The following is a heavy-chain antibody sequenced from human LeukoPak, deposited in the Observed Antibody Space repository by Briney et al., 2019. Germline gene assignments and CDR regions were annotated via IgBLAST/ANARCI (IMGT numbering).Heavy chain of an antibody. J-gene: IGHJ3*02. Sequence: SETLSLTCTVSVGSISSSSYYWGWIRQPPGKGLGWIGSIYYSGSTYYNPSLKSRDTISVDTSKNQFSLKLSSVTAADTAVYYCARDMSLLWFGELCAFDIWGQGTMVTVSS. CDR3: ARDMSLLWFGELCAFDI. V-gene: IGHV4-39*02. D-gene: IGHD3-10*01. CDR2: IYYSGST. CDR1: VGSISSSSYY.